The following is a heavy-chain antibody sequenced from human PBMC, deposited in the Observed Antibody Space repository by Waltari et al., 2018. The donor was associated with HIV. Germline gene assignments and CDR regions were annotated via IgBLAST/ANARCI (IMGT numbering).Heavy chain of an antibody. D-gene: IGHD1-26*01. Sequence: QVHVVESGGAVVQPGGSLRLSCTASGVNLNIYDIHWVRQAPGRGREWVAGVRYDGSHEYYGDAVKGRFTISRDNSKNAIFLEMTVLRLEDTANYHCAKDGAPGRDAVFDTWGQGTLVTV. CDR2: VRYDGSHE. J-gene: IGHJ4*03. CDR1: GVNLNIYD. CDR3: AKDGAPGRDAVFDT. V-gene: IGHV3-33*03.